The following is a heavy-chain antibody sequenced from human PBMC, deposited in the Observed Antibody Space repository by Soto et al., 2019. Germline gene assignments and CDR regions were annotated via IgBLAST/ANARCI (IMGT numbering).Heavy chain of an antibody. CDR3: ARERGGYKYLDY. V-gene: IGHV1-18*01. Sequence: QVQLVQSGAEVKKPGASVKVSCKVSGYTFASYGISWARQAPGQGLEWMGWINTYNGNINYAQKLQGRVTMTTDTTTSTSYMELRSLRSDDTARYYCARERGGYKYLDYWGQGTLVTVSS. J-gene: IGHJ4*02. D-gene: IGHD1-26*01. CDR1: GYTFASYG. CDR2: INTYNGNI.